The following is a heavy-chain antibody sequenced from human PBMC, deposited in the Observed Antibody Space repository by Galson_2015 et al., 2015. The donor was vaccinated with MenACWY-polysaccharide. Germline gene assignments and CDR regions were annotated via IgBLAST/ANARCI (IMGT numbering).Heavy chain of an antibody. Sequence: SLRLACAASGFTCRSFSMGWVRQGPGKGLEWVAIINQDGGETYYVDSVRGRFSISRDNAKHSLYLQMNSLRSEDTAVYYCARDPLDSSGYTRGSVFDLWGRGTLVTVSS. CDR3: ARDPLDSSGYTRGSVFDL. CDR2: INQDGGET. V-gene: IGHV3-7*01. J-gene: IGHJ2*01. D-gene: IGHD3-22*01. CDR1: GFTCRSFS.